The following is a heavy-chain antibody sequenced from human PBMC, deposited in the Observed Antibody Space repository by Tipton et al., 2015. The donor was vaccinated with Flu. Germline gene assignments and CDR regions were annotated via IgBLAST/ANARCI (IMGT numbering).Heavy chain of an antibody. V-gene: IGHV4-59*08. J-gene: IGHJ4*02. CDR2: IYYNGNT. CDR3: ARHIYAQLGPPYFDF. CDR1: GGSITNYY. D-gene: IGHD1-1*01. Sequence: LRLSCTVSGGSITNYYWSWIRQPPGKGLEWIGYIYYNGNTNYNPSLKSRVTISVDTSENQFYLKLSSLTASDTAVYYCARHIYAQLGPPYFDFWGQGTLLTVSS.